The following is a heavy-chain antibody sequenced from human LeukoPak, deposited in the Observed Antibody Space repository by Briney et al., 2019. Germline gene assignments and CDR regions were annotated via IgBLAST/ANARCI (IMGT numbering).Heavy chain of an antibody. CDR3: AERGGVIIGSWFDP. CDR1: GFTFSSYG. Sequence: GRSLRLSCAASGFTFSSYGMHWVRQAPGKGLEWVVVISYDGSNKYYADSVKGRFTISRDNSKNTLYLQMNSLRAEDTAVYYCAERGGVIIGSWFDPWGQGTLVTVSS. V-gene: IGHV3-30*18. CDR2: ISYDGSNK. J-gene: IGHJ5*02. D-gene: IGHD3-10*01.